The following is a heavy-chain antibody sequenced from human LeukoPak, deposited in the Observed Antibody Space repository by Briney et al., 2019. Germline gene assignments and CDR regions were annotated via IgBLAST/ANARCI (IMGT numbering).Heavy chain of an antibody. CDR3: ARDDAHNTQNAFDI. V-gene: IGHV1-2*02. CDR2: INLKSGGT. CDR1: GYTFTGYY. Sequence: ASVKVSCKASGYTFTGYYIHWVRQAPGQGLEWMGWINLKSGGTNYAQKFQGRVTMTRDTSISTAFMDLSRLRSDDTAVYFCARDDAHNTQNAFDIWGQGTMVTVSS. J-gene: IGHJ3*02. D-gene: IGHD2-2*02.